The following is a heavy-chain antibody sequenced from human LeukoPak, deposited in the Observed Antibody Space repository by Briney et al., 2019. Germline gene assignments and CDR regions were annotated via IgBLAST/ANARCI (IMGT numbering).Heavy chain of an antibody. V-gene: IGHV4-30-4*08. J-gene: IGHJ4*02. Sequence: SETLSLTCTVSGGSISSGDYYWSWIRQPPGKGLEWIGYIYYSGSTYYNPSLKSRVTISVDTSKNQFSLKLSSVTAADTAVYYCARALWSGSLDYFDYWGQGTLVTVSS. CDR1: GGSISSGDYY. CDR2: IYYSGST. D-gene: IGHD3-3*01. CDR3: ARALWSGSLDYFDY.